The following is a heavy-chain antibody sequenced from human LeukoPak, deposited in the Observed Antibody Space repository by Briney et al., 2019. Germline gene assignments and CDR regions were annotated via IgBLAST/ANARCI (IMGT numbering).Heavy chain of an antibody. CDR1: GGSMSNFY. J-gene: IGHJ4*02. CDR3: AREYSSDWYLGY. CDR2: IYSSGST. D-gene: IGHD6-25*01. V-gene: IGHV4-59*01. Sequence: SETLSLTRNVFGGSMSNFYWRWTRQPPGRGLEWIGYIYSSGSTNHHPSLKTGDPISGETPKNQFTLKLTSVTAADTAVYYCAREYSSDWYLGYWGQGTLVTVSS.